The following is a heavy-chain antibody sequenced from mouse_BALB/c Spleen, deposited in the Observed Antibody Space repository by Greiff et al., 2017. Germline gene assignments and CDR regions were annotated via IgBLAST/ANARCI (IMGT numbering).Heavy chain of an antibody. CDR2: ISTYYGNT. CDR1: SYTFTDYA. V-gene: IGHV1-67*01. CDR3: AREGYGSRSGPAWFAY. D-gene: IGHD1-1*01. J-gene: IGHJ3*01. Sequence: QVQLQQSGPELVRPGVSVKISCKGSSYTFTDYAMHWVKQSHAKSLEWIGVISTYYGNTNYNQKFKGKATMTVDKSSSTAYMELARLTSEDSAVYYCAREGYGSRSGPAWFAYWGQGTLVTVSA.